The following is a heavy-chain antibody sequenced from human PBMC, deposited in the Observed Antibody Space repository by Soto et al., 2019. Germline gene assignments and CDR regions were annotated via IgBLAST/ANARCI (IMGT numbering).Heavy chain of an antibody. D-gene: IGHD3-3*01. Sequence: QVQLQESGPGLVKPSETLSLTCSVPGGSIRSHNWSWIRQPPGKGLEWIGCMYYSAMTEYKPSLKSRVTISADTSNNQVSLKLSSVTAADTAVYFCARHLFASWKGYPYYYYVDVWGKGTAVTVSS. CDR1: GGSIRSHN. V-gene: IGHV4-59*08. CDR2: MYYSAMT. J-gene: IGHJ6*03. CDR3: ARHLFASWKGYPYYYYVDV.